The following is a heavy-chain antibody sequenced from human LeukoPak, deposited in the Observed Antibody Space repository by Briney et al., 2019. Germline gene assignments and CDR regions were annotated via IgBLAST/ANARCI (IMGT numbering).Heavy chain of an antibody. Sequence: ASVNVSCTVSGSTLTEISIDWVPQAPGKGLECMGTFGPQVGETIHAQKLQGRLKMTADTSTDTAYMEMSTLQSEDTAVYYCTTGAMVYEYWGQGTLVTVSS. CDR3: TTGAMVYEY. CDR1: GSTLTEIS. CDR2: FGPQVGET. D-gene: IGHD3-10*01. V-gene: IGHV1-24*01. J-gene: IGHJ4*02.